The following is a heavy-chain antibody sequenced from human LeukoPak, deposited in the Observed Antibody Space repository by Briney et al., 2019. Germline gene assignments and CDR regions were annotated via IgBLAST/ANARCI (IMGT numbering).Heavy chain of an antibody. J-gene: IGHJ4*02. CDR2: ISANDGYA. D-gene: IGHD1-14*01. CDR1: GYTFTNYG. Sequence: GASVKVSCKASGYTFTNYGITWVRQAPGRGLGWVGWISANDGYAKYAQKVQGRVTMTTDTPTSTAYMELRSLTSDDTAVYSCARAPPGFTLGPGDYWGQGTLVTVSA. V-gene: IGHV1-18*01. CDR3: ARAPPGFTLGPGDY.